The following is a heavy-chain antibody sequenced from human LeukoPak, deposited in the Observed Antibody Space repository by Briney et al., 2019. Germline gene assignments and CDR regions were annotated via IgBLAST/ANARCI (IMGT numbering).Heavy chain of an antibody. D-gene: IGHD3-9*01. V-gene: IGHV3-21*01. CDR2: ISSSSSYI. Sequence: GGSLRLSCAASGFTFSSYSMNWVRQAPGKGLEWVSSISSSSSYIYYADSVKGRFTISRDNAKNSLYLQMNSLRAEDTAVYYCARGGVYYDILTGPDCWGQGTLVTVSS. CDR3: ARGGVYYDILTGPDC. J-gene: IGHJ4*02. CDR1: GFTFSSYS.